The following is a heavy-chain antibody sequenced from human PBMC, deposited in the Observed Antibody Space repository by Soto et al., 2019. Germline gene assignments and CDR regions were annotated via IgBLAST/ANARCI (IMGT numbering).Heavy chain of an antibody. J-gene: IGHJ5*02. CDR2: IIPIFGTA. CDR3: AGDTDDGTESNWFDP. Sequence: QVKLVQSGAEVKKPGSSVKVSCKASGGTFSSYAISWVRQAPGQGLEWMGGIIPIFGTANYAQKFQGRVTITADKSTSTAYMELSSLRSEDTAVYYCAGDTDDGTESNWFDPWGQGTLVTVSS. V-gene: IGHV1-69*06. D-gene: IGHD3-22*01. CDR1: GGTFSSYA.